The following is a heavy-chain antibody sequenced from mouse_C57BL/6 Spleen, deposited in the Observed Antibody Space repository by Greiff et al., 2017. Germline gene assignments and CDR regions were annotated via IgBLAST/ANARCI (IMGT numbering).Heavy chain of an antibody. CDR1: GYTFTSYG. J-gene: IGHJ2*01. D-gene: IGHD2-4*01. V-gene: IGHV1-81*01. CDR3: AGGDYDYFDY. Sequence: VQLQPSGAELARPGASVKLSCKASGYTFTSYGISWVKQRTGQGLEWIGEIYPRSGNTYYNEKFKGKATLTADKSSSTAYMELRSLTSEDAPVYFCAGGDYDYFDYWGQGTTLTVSS. CDR2: IYPRSGNT.